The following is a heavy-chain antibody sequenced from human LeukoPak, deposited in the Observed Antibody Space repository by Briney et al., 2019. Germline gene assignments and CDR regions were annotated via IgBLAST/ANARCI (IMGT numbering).Heavy chain of an antibody. J-gene: IGHJ4*02. Sequence: WGSLRLSCAASGFTFSSCAMTWVRQAPGKGLEWVPAICVGGGSTYYADSVKGRFTISRDSSKNTLSLQMNSLRAEDTAVYYCAKDAAYDYVWGSYRLDYWGQGTLVTVSS. CDR2: ICVGGGST. CDR3: AKDAAYDYVWGSYRLDY. D-gene: IGHD3-16*02. CDR1: GFTFSSCA. V-gene: IGHV3-23*01.